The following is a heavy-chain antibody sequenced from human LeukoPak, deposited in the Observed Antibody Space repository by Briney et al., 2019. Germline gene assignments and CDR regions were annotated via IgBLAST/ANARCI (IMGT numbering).Heavy chain of an antibody. J-gene: IGHJ4*02. Sequence: GGSLRLSCTASGFIFSSYGMHWVRQAPGKGLEWMAVISSDGTKKYHADSVKGRFSISRDNSKNTLYLQMNSLRAEDTAVYYCAKDQRGYNYGELVYFDYWGQGTLVTVSA. CDR1: GFIFSSYG. V-gene: IGHV3-30*18. D-gene: IGHD5-18*01. CDR3: AKDQRGYNYGELVYFDY. CDR2: ISSDGTKK.